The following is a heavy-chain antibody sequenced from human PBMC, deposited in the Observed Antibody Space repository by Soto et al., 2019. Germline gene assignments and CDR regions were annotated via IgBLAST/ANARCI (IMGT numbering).Heavy chain of an antibody. CDR1: GFTFSSYA. CDR2: ISYDGSSK. Sequence: QVQLVESGGGVVQPGRSLRLSCAASGFTFSSYAMHWVRQAPGKGLEWVAVISYDGSSKYYADSVKGRFTISRDNSNNTLSLQMNSLRAEDTAVYYCARDLEPVYYYYGMDVW. V-gene: IGHV3-30-3*01. J-gene: IGHJ6*01. CDR3: ARDLEPVYYYYGMDV.